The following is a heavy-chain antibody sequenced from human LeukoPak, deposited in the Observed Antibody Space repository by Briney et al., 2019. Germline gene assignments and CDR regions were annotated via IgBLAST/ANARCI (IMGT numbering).Heavy chain of an antibody. CDR3: ARGYCSSGSCYSPAFDY. CDR2: ISSSSYI. V-gene: IGHV3-21*01. Sequence: GGSLRLSCAASGFTFSSYSMNWVRQAPGKGLEWVSSISSSSYIYYADSVKGRFTISRDNAKNSLYLQMNSLRAEDTAVYYCARGYCSSGSCYSPAFDYWGQGTLVTVSS. CDR1: GFTFSSYS. D-gene: IGHD2-15*01. J-gene: IGHJ4*02.